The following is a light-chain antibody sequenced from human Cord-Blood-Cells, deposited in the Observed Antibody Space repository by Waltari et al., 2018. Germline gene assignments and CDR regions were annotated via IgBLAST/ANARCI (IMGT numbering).Light chain of an antibody. CDR1: QSISSY. J-gene: IGKJ2*01. Sequence: DIQMTQSPSSLSASVGDSVTITCRASQSISSYLNWYQQKPGKAHKLLIYAASSLQSGVPSRFSGSGSGTDVTLTISSLQPEDFATYYCQQSYSTPPYTFGQGTKLEIK. CDR3: QQSYSTPPYT. V-gene: IGKV1-39*01. CDR2: AAS.